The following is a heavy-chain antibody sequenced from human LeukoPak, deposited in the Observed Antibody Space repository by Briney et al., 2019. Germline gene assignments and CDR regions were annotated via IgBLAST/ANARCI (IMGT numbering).Heavy chain of an antibody. V-gene: IGHV3-48*03. CDR2: ISTSGSGI. D-gene: IGHD3-22*01. CDR3: ARRGFYDTSGYLFDY. Sequence: GGSLRLSCVASGFIFSRYEMNWVRQAPGKGLEWVSYISTSGSGIYYAGSVKGRFTISRDNAKNSLYLQMNSLRAEDTAVYYCARRGFYDTSGYLFDYWGQGTLVTVSS. J-gene: IGHJ4*02. CDR1: GFIFSRYE.